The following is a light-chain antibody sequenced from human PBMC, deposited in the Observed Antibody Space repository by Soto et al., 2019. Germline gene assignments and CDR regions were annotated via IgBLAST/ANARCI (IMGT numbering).Light chain of an antibody. Sequence: QSALTQPASVSGSPGQSITISCTGTSSDVGGYKYVSWYQQHPGKAPKVMIYDVSNRPSGVSNRFSGSKSGNTASLTISGLQAEDEADYYCSSYTGSSTYVFGTGTKVTVL. CDR3: SSYTGSSTYV. CDR2: DVS. V-gene: IGLV2-14*01. CDR1: SSDVGGYKY. J-gene: IGLJ1*01.